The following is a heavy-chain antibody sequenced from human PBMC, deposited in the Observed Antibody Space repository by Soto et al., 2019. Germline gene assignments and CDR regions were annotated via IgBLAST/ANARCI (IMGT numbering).Heavy chain of an antibody. Sequence: SETLSLTCAVSGVSISSSNWCTWVRQTPQRGLEYIGEIFHDGTANYYPSFERRVAISVDTSKNQFSLKLTSVTAADTAIYFCARLVYDTRLNYMYFDFWGQGALVTVS. J-gene: IGHJ4*02. D-gene: IGHD2-8*01. CDR1: GVSISSSNW. CDR3: ARLVYDTRLNYMYFDF. CDR2: IFHDGTA. V-gene: IGHV4-4*02.